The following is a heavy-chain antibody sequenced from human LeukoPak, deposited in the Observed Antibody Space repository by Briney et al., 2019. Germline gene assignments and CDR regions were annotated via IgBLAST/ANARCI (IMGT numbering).Heavy chain of an antibody. CDR3: ARGPYSSGWYYYYGMDV. J-gene: IGHJ6*02. CDR2: INHSGST. CDR1: GGSFSGYY. Sequence: PSETLSLTCAVYGGSFSGYYWSWIRQPPGKGLEWIGEINHSGSTNYNPSLKSRVTISVDTSKNQFSLKLSSVTAADTAVYYCARGPYSSGWYYYYGMDVWGQGTTVTVSS. D-gene: IGHD6-19*01. V-gene: IGHV4-34*01.